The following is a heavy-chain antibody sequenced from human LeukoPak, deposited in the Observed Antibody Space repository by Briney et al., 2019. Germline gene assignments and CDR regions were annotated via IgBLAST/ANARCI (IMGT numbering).Heavy chain of an antibody. CDR1: GGSISSYY. CDR2: ISYSGST. V-gene: IGHV4-59*12. J-gene: IGHJ6*02. D-gene: IGHD2-2*01. CDR3: ARPYCSSTSCYGMDV. Sequence: PSETLSLTCTVSGGSISSYYWSWIRQPPGKGLEWIGYISYSGSTNYNPSLKSRVTISVDTSKNQFSLKLSSVTAADTAVYYCARPYCSSTSCYGMDVWGQGTTVTVSS.